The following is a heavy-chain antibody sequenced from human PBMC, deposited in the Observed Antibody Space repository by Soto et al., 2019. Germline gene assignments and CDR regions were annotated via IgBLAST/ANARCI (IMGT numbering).Heavy chain of an antibody. V-gene: IGHV3-23*01. CDR2: IGTSASDT. Sequence: EVEILESGGGLVQPGGSLRLSCTVSGFTFSNYAFTWARQAPGQGLEWVSTIGTSASDTNYADSVKGQITTFRYNSKNTLFLQRNCLRDEDTAVYYCTKRGVNCGPLEDWGQGTLVTVSS. D-gene: IGHD1-20*01. CDR3: TKRGVNCGPLED. CDR1: GFTFSNYA. J-gene: IGHJ4*02.